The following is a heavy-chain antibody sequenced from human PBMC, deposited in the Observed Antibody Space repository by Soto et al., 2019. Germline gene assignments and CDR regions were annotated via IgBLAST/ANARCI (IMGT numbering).Heavy chain of an antibody. V-gene: IGHV4-30-4*01. CDR3: ARDTLNWNDNWCDP. J-gene: IGHJ5*02. CDR2: IYYRGST. CDR1: GGSISSGDYY. D-gene: IGHD1-1*01. Sequence: PSETLSLTCTVSGGSISSGDYYWSRIRQPPGKGLEWIGYIYYRGSTYYNPSLKSRVTISVDTSKNQFSLKLSSVTAADTAVYYCARDTLNWNDNWCDPWGQGTLVTVSS.